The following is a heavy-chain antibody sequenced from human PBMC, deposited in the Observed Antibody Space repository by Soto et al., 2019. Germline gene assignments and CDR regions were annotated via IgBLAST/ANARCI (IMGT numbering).Heavy chain of an antibody. V-gene: IGHV4-4*01. D-gene: IGHD3-3*01. J-gene: IGHJ5*01. CDR1: GDSSSNIHW. CDR2: ISHSGDA. Sequence: PXETLSLTCGDSGDSSSNIHWWSWVRQSPGKGLEWIDEISHSGDANYNPSLQSRVILSLDKSKNQVSLNLTSVTAADTAVYFCARLQGFFTISPFDTWGHGTLVTVSS. CDR3: ARLQGFFTISPFDT.